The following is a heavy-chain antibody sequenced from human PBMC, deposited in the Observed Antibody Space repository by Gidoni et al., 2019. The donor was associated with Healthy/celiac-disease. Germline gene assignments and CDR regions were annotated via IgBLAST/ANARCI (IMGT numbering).Heavy chain of an antibody. CDR2: ISAYNGNT. Sequence: QVQLVQSGAEVKKPGASVKVSCKASGYPFPTYGISWVRQAPGQGLEWMGWISAYNGNTNYAQKLQGRVTMTTDTSTSTAYMELRSLRSDDTAVYYGARDGGGYNSWGRDFDYWGQGTLVTVSS. V-gene: IGHV1-18*04. CDR3: ARDGGGYNSWGRDFDY. CDR1: GYPFPTYG. J-gene: IGHJ4*02. D-gene: IGHD2-21*02.